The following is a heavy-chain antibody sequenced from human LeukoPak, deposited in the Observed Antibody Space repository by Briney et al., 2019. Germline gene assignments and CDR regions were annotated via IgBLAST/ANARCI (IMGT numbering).Heavy chain of an antibody. CDR2: IKNDGSEE. J-gene: IGHJ4*02. D-gene: IGHD3-10*01. CDR1: GFTFSRYW. CDR3: ARAIRGSAVDTGDR. V-gene: IGHV3-7*01. Sequence: GGSLRLSCAASGFTFSRYWMRWVRQASGKGLEGVANIKNDGSEEYDVDSVKGRFTISIDNARTSLFLQMNSMPVEDKAVYYCARAIRGSAVDTGDRWGQGTLVTVSS.